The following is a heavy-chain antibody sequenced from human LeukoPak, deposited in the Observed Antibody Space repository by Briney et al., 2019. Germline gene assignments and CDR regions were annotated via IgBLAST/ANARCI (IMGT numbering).Heavy chain of an antibody. D-gene: IGHD5-18*01. Sequence: PSETLSLTCTVSGGSISSYYWSWIRHPPGKGLEWIGYIYYSGSTNYNPPLKSRVTISVDTSKNQFSLTLSSVTAADTAVYYCARHPPRYGYGMDVWGQGTTVTVSS. J-gene: IGHJ6*02. CDR2: IYYSGST. CDR1: GGSISSYY. V-gene: IGHV4-59*08. CDR3: ARHPPRYGYGMDV.